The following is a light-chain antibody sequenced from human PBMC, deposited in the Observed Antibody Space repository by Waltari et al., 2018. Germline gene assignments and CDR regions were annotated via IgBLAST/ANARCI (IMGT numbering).Light chain of an antibody. J-gene: IGKJ4*01. V-gene: IGKV4-1*01. CDR2: WAS. CDR1: QSVLHASNNRNY. Sequence: DIVMTQSPDSLALSLGQRDTLSCKSSQSVLHASNNRNYLAWYQQRPRQSPNLLISWASTRQSGVPDRFSGSGSAADFTLTITSLQAEDVATYYCQQYYSTPLTFGGGTKVAIK. CDR3: QQYYSTPLT.